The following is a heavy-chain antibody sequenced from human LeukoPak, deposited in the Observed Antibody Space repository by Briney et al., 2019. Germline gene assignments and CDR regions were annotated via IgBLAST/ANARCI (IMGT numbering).Heavy chain of an antibody. D-gene: IGHD3-10*01. CDR2: IRPETGEP. CDR3: STDSGRSYFYFDF. J-gene: IGHJ4*02. Sequence: GASVKVFCKISGFGLSVLSIHWMRQAPGKGLEWVGGIRPETGEPIFAQKFRGRVTTTEDTFTDTGYLELRGLTSEDTAVYYCSTDSGRSYFYFDFWGQGTLVTVSS. V-gene: IGHV1-24*01. CDR1: GFGLSVLS.